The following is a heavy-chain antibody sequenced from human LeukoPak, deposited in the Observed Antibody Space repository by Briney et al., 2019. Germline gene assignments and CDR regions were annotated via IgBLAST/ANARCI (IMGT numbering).Heavy chain of an antibody. CDR1: GYTFTSYG. Sequence: ASVKVSCKASGYTFTSYGISWVRQAPGQGLEWMGWISAYNGNTNYAQKLQGRVTMTTDTSTSTAYMELRSLRSDDTAVYYCARVGRITIFGVVITEGCWFDPWGQGTLVTVSS. CDR3: ARVGRITIFGVVITEGCWFDP. CDR2: ISAYNGNT. V-gene: IGHV1-18*01. D-gene: IGHD3-3*01. J-gene: IGHJ5*02.